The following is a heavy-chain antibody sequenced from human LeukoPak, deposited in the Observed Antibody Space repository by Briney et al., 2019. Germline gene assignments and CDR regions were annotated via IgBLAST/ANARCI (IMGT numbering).Heavy chain of an antibody. V-gene: IGHV3-21*01. CDR1: GFIFSSAW. J-gene: IGHJ4*02. CDR2: ISSSSSYI. D-gene: IGHD3-22*01. Sequence: GGSLRLSCAASGFIFSSAWMNWVRQAPGKGLEWVSSISSSSSYIYYADSVKGRFTISRDNAKNSLYLQMNSLRAEDTAVYYCARGARVVVIPFDYWGQGTLVTVSS. CDR3: ARGARVVVIPFDY.